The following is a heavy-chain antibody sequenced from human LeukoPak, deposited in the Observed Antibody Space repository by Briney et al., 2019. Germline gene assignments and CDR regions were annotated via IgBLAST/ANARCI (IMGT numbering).Heavy chain of an antibody. J-gene: IGHJ4*02. V-gene: IGHV4-39*07. Sequence: SETLSLTCTDSGGSISSSSYYWGWIRQPPGKGLEWIGSIYYSGSTYYNPSLKSRVTISVDTSKNQFSLKLSSVTAADTAVYYCARDRGNFDYWGPGTLVTVSS. CDR3: ARDRGNFDY. CDR2: IYYSGST. D-gene: IGHD3-10*01. CDR1: GGSISSSSYY.